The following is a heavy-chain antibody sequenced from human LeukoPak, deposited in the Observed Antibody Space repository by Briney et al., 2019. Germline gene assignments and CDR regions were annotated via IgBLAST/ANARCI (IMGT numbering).Heavy chain of an antibody. CDR1: GFTFSSYW. V-gene: IGHV3-23*01. CDR2: VSGSASNT. CDR3: AKGFQTYGELSFDV. J-gene: IGHJ4*02. Sequence: GGSLRLSCAASGFTFSSYWMHWVRQAPGKGLEWVSTVSGSASNTYYADSVKGRFTISRDNSKTTLYLQMNSLRADDTAVYYCAKGFQTYGELSFDVWGQGTLVAVSS. D-gene: IGHD4-17*01.